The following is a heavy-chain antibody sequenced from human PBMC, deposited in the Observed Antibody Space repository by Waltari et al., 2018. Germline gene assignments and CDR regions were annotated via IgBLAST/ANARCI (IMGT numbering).Heavy chain of an antibody. CDR1: GFTFRSYG. D-gene: IGHD6-13*01. CDR2: INTDGRST. CDR3: ARGAYSSSL. Sequence: EVQPWESGGGLVQPGGSLRPSSAASGFTFRSYGMHWVRQAPGKGLVWVSRINTDGRSTSYADSVKRRFTISRDNDKNTLYLQMNSLRAEDTAVYYCARGAYSSSLRGQGTLVTVSS. V-gene: IGHV3-74*01. J-gene: IGHJ4*02.